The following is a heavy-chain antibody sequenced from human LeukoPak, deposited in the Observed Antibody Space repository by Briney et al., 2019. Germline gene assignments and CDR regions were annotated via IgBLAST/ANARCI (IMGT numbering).Heavy chain of an antibody. V-gene: IGHV3-74*01. CDR2: INSDGSST. CDR3: ARVARGVNPWDFDY. Sequence: GGSLRLSCAASGFTFSSYWMHWVRQAPGKGLVWVSRINSDGSSTSYADSVKGRFTISRDNAKNTLYLQMNSLRAEDTAVYYCARVARGVNPWDFDYWGQGTLVTVSS. D-gene: IGHD3-10*01. CDR1: GFTFSSYW. J-gene: IGHJ4*02.